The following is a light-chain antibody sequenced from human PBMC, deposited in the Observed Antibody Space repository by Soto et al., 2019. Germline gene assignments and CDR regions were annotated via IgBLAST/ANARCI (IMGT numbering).Light chain of an antibody. Sequence: EFVMTQSPATLSVSPGEIATLSFRASQSVSSNLAWHQQKPGQAPRILMYDASTRATGISARFSGSGSGTEFTLTISSLQSEDFAVYYCQQYHNWPITFGQGTRLEIK. J-gene: IGKJ5*01. CDR3: QQYHNWPIT. V-gene: IGKV3-15*01. CDR1: QSVSSN. CDR2: DAS.